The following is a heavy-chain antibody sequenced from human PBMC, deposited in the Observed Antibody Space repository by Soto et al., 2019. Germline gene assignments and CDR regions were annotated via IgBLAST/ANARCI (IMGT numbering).Heavy chain of an antibody. CDR3: ARHNYEGRGYSYYSYGRDV. CDR2: INHSGNT. D-gene: IGHD3-22*01. Sequence: SETLSLTCAVYGGSFSGYYWSWIRQPPGKGLEWIGEINHSGNTNYNPSLKSRVTISVDTSKNQFSLKLSSVTAADTAVYYCARHNYEGRGYSYYSYGRDVWGKGTTATVPS. V-gene: IGHV4-34*01. CDR1: GGSFSGYY. J-gene: IGHJ6*04.